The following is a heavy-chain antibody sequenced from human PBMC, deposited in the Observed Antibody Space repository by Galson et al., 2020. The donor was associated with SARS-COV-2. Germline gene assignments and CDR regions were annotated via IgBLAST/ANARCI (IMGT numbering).Heavy chain of an antibody. Sequence: GGSLRLSCAASGLSISFDTYGMAWVRQAPGKGLEWVSAISGSGTTTYYADSVKGRFTISRDNSKNTLDLQLNSLRVEDTAVYFCAKDTAGGYSSGFYYFNYWGQGALVTVSS. CDR2: ISGSGTTT. J-gene: IGHJ4*02. CDR3: AKDTAGGYSSGFYYFNY. D-gene: IGHD2-15*01. V-gene: IGHV3-23*01. CDR1: GLSISFDTYG.